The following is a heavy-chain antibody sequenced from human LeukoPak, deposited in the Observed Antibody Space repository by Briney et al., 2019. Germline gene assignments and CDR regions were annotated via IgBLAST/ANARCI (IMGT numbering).Heavy chain of an antibody. CDR2: IKQDGSEK. CDR3: ARDDYHASWS. D-gene: IGHD3-10*01. CDR1: GFTFSSYW. J-gene: IGHJ4*02. V-gene: IGHV3-7*01. Sequence: GGSLRLSRAASGFTFSSYWMSWVCQAPGKGLQWVANIKQDGSEKYYVDSVKGRLTISRDNAKNSLYLQMNSLRAEDTAVYYCARDDYHASWSWGQGTLVTVSS.